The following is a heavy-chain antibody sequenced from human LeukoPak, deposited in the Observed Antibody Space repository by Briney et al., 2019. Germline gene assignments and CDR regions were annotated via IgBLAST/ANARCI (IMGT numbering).Heavy chain of an antibody. Sequence: TGGSLRLSXAASGFTFSSYSMNWVRQAPGKGLEWVSSISSSSSYIYYADSVKGRFTISRDNAKNSLYLQMNSLRAEDTAVYYCAREHEKGGYSYGRRIWGQGTMVTVSS. CDR1: GFTFSSYS. CDR2: ISSSSSYI. V-gene: IGHV3-21*01. CDR3: AREHEKGGYSYGRRI. D-gene: IGHD5-18*01. J-gene: IGHJ3*02.